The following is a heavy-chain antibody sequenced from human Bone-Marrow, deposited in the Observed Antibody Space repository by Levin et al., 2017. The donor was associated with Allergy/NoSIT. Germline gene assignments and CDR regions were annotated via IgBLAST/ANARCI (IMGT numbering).Heavy chain of an antibody. V-gene: IGHV1-24*01. CDR2: FDPEDGET. J-gene: IGHJ4*02. CDR1: GYTLTELS. D-gene: IGHD5-12*01. CDR3: ATVSLYSGYDRFDY. Sequence: ASVKVSCKVSGYTLTELSMHWVRQAPGKGLEWMGGFDPEDGETIYAQKFQGRVTMTEDTSTDTAYMELSSLRSEDTAVYYCATVSLYSGYDRFDYWGQGTLVTVSS.